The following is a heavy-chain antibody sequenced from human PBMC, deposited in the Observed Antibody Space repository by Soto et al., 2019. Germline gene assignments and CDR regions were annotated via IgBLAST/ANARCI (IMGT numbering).Heavy chain of an antibody. D-gene: IGHD6-13*01. CDR2: IHYSGTT. Sequence: SETLSLTCTVSGGSMRNYFWTWIRQPPGKGLEWIGYIHYSGTTSFFPSYNPSLRSRVTISEGTSKNQFSLKLLSVTTADTAVYFCAAGEASSRNLAPYYLDFWGQGTLVTVSS. CDR1: GGSMRNYF. CDR3: AAGEASSRNLAPYYLDF. V-gene: IGHV4-59*01. J-gene: IGHJ4*02.